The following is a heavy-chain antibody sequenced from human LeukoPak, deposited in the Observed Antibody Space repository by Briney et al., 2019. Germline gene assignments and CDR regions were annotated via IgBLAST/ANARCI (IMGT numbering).Heavy chain of an antibody. CDR1: RFTFSNYA. D-gene: IGHD6-13*01. V-gene: IGHV3-23*01. CDR3: AKGGSSWSYYFDY. J-gene: IGHJ4*02. CDR2: ISASAGTT. Sequence: GGSLRLSCAASRFTFSNYAMTWVRQTPGKGLEWVSAISASAGTTYYADPVKGRFTISRDNSKNTLYLQMNSLRVDDTALHYCAKGGSSWSYYFDYWGQGTLVTVSS.